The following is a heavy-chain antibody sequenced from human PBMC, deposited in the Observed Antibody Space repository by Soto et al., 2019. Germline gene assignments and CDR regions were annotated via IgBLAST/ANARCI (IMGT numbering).Heavy chain of an antibody. CDR3: ARGRYGDY. D-gene: IGHD1-1*01. V-gene: IGHV1-18*01. Sequence: QVHLVQSGAEVKKPGASVKVSCKGSGYTFTSYGITWVRQAPGQGLEWMGWISAHNGNTDYAQRLQGRVTVTRDTSTSTAYMELRSLRSDDTAVYYCARGRYGDYWGQGALVTVSS. CDR2: ISAHNGNT. CDR1: GYTFTSYG. J-gene: IGHJ4*02.